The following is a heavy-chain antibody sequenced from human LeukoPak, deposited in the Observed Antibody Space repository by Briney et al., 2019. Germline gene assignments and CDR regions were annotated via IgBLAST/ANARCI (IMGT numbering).Heavy chain of an antibody. CDR2: IRYDGSNK. CDR1: GFTFSSYG. J-gene: IGHJ5*02. CDR3: AKDLRGYDILMPIDP. D-gene: IGHD3-9*01. V-gene: IGHV3-30*02. Sequence: GGSLRLSCAASGFTFSSYGMHWVRQAPGKGLEWVAFIRYDGSNKYYAESVKGRFTISRDNSKNTLYLQMNSLRAEDTAVYYCAKDLRGYDILMPIDPWGQGTLVTVSS.